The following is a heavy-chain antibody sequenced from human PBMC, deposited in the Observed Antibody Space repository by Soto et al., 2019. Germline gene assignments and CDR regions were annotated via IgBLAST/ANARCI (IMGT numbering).Heavy chain of an antibody. Sequence: LSLTCAVYGGSFSGYYWSWIRQPPGKGLEWIGEINHSGSTNYNPSLKSRVTISVDTSKNQFSLKLSPVTAADTAVYYCARGYCSGGSCYSGVGSFDYWGQGTLVTVSS. CDR1: GGSFSGYY. CDR2: INHSGST. CDR3: ARGYCSGGSCYSGVGSFDY. V-gene: IGHV4-34*01. D-gene: IGHD2-15*01. J-gene: IGHJ4*02.